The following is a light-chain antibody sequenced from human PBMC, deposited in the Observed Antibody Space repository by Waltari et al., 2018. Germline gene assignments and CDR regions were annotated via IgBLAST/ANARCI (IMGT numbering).Light chain of an antibody. CDR3: SSYGGNNNYV. V-gene: IGLV2-8*01. J-gene: IGLJ1*01. Sequence: QSALTQPPSASGSPGQSVTTPCPGTSSAIGHYKYVSWFQQHPGKAPNLIIYAVFSRPSGVPDRFSGSKSGNTASLTVSGLQAEDEADYYCSSYGGNNNYVFGTGTQVTV. CDR1: SSAIGHYKY. CDR2: AVF.